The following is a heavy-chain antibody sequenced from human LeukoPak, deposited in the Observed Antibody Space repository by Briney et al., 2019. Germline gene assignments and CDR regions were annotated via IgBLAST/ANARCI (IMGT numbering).Heavy chain of an antibody. V-gene: IGHV3-74*01. CDR3: ARDTGT. Sequence: GGSLRLSCAASGFTFRSYWTYWVRQAPGKGLVGVSRIDSGGSSTIYADSVKGRFTISRDNAKNMLYLQMNSLRVEDTAVYYCARDTGTWGQGALVTVSS. D-gene: IGHD3-10*01. CDR2: IDSGGSST. J-gene: IGHJ5*02. CDR1: GFTFRSYW.